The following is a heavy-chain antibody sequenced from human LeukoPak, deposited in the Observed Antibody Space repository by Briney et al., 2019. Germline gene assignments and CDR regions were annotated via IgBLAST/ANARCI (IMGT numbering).Heavy chain of an antibody. Sequence: GGSLRLSCAASGFTFSTYTMNWVRQAPGKGLEWVSSISSSSGYIYHADSVKGRFTISRDNAKNSLYLQMNSLRAEDTAVYYCARVPGKYAFDIWGQGTMVTVSA. V-gene: IGHV3-21*04. CDR3: ARVPGKYAFDI. J-gene: IGHJ3*02. CDR1: GFTFSTYT. CDR2: ISSSSGYI. D-gene: IGHD3-10*01.